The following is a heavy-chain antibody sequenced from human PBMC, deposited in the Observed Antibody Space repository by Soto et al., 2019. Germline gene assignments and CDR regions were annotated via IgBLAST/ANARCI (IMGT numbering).Heavy chain of an antibody. V-gene: IGHV4-30-4*01. J-gene: IGHJ5*02. CDR3: ARAYYDILTGYLNWFDP. Sequence: SSETLSLTCTVSGGSISSGDYYWSWIRQPPGKGLEGIGYIYYSGSTYYNPSLKSRVTISVDTSKNQFSLKLSSVTAEDTAVYYCARAYYDILTGYLNWFDPWGQGTLVTVSS. CDR1: GGSISSGDYY. CDR2: IYYSGST. D-gene: IGHD3-9*01.